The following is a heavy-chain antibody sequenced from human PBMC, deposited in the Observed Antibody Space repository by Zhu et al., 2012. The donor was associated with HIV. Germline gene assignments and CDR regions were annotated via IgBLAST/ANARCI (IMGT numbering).Heavy chain of an antibody. Sequence: QVQLQESGPGLVKPSETLSLTCAVSGYSISSGYYWGWIRQPPGKGLEWIGSIYHSGSTYYNPSLKSRVTISVDTSKNQFSLKLSSVTAADTAVYYCARVSGYSGYDPCFDYVGPGNPGPPSP. CDR3: ARVSGYSGYDPCFDY. CDR2: IYHSGST. V-gene: IGHV4-38-2*01. J-gene: IGHJ4*02. CDR1: GYSISSGYY. D-gene: IGHD5-12*01.